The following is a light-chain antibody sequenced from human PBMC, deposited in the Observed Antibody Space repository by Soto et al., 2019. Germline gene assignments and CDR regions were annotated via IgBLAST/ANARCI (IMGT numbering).Light chain of an antibody. CDR2: GDS. CDR3: QSYDSSLSSWV. CDR1: SSNIGARXD. J-gene: IGLJ2*01. V-gene: IGLV1-40*01. Sequence: QSVLTQPPSVSGAPGQRVTIXCXXSSSNIGARXDVHWYQHLPGTAPKLLMYGDSNRPSGVPDRFSGSKSGTSASLAITGXQXEDEADYYCQSYDSSLSSWVFGGGTKLTVL.